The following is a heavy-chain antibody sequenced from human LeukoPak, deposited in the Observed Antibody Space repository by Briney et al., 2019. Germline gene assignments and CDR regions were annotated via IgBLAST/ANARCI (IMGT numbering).Heavy chain of an antibody. V-gene: IGHV5-51*01. CDR2: IFPGDSDT. CDR3: ARRPLHSQNWLAP. J-gene: IGHJ5*02. CDR1: GDRFTSYW. Sequence: GESPKISCKGYGDRFTSYWVAWGRQMPGKGLEWMGIIFPGDSDTRYSPSIQGQVTISVDRSISTAYLQWSSLKASDTAIYYCARRPLHSQNWLAPWGQGTLVTVSS.